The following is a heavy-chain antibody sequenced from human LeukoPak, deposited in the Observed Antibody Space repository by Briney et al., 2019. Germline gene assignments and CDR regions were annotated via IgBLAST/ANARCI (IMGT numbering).Heavy chain of an antibody. CDR3: AKDKSRGYIYGAD. CDR2: IKQDGSEK. CDR1: GFAFSSYW. V-gene: IGHV3-7*03. Sequence: GGSLRLSCTASGFAFSSYWMSWVRQAPGRGLEWVANIKQDGSEKHYVDSVKGRFTISRDNAKNSLYLQMNSLRAEDTAVYYCAKDKSRGYIYGADWGQGTLVTVSS. D-gene: IGHD5-18*01. J-gene: IGHJ4*02.